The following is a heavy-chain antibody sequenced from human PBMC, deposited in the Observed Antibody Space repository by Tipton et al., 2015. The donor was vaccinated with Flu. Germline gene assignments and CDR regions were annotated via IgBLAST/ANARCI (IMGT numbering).Heavy chain of an antibody. Sequence: QLVQSGPEVKKPGESLKISCKGSGYSFTSYWIGWVRQMPGKGLEWMGIIYPGDSDTRYSPSFQGQVTISADKSISTAYLQWSSLKASDTAMYYCARRRNSELVDDDWFDPWGQGTLVTVSS. V-gene: IGHV5-51*01. CDR3: ARRRNSELVDDDWFDP. CDR1: GYSFTSYW. D-gene: IGHD6-13*01. J-gene: IGHJ5*02. CDR2: IYPGDSDT.